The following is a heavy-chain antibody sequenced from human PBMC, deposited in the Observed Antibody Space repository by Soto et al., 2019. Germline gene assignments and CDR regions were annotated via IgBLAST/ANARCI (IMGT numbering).Heavy chain of an antibody. J-gene: IGHJ4*02. CDR3: ARTDVYEIEY. CDR2: IYPGDSDT. D-gene: IGHD5-12*01. V-gene: IGHV5-51*01. CDR1: GCRIVRFC. Sequence: GESPVPPFKDSGCRIVRFCIGLEGQMPGKGLEWMGSIYPGDSDTRYSPSFQGHVTSSADKSITTVYLQWSSLKASDTAMYYCARTDVYEIEYWGQGTLVTVSS.